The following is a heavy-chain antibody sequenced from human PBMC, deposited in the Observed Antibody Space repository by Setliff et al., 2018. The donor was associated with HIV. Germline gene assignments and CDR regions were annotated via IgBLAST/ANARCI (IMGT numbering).Heavy chain of an antibody. Sequence: SGPTLVNPTQTLTLTCTFSGFSLSTRGVGVGWIRQPPGKALDWLALIYWDDDKRYSPSLRSRLTITKDTSKNQVLLTMTNMDPLDTATYYCAHNHLAVAGSHYFDYWGQGTLVTVSS. J-gene: IGHJ4*02. CDR1: GFSLSTRGVG. CDR3: AHNHLAVAGSHYFDY. D-gene: IGHD6-19*01. CDR2: IYWDDDK. V-gene: IGHV2-5*02.